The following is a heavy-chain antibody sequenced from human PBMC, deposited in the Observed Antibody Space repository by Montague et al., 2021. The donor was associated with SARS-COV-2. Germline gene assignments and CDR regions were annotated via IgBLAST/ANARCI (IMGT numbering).Heavy chain of an antibody. D-gene: IGHD3-22*01. Sequence: TLSLTCTVSGGSIRSGTYYWSWIRQPAGKGLEWIGRTDTSGITTYNPSLGSRITISIDTSANQFSLNLRSVTAADTAVYFCASEVGIGWLLYLDNWGQGTLVAVSS. CDR2: TDTSGIT. V-gene: IGHV4-61*02. CDR3: ASEVGIGWLLYLDN. CDR1: GGSIRSGTYY. J-gene: IGHJ4*02.